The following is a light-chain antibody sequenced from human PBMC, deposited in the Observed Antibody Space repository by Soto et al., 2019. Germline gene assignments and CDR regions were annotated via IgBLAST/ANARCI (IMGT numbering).Light chain of an antibody. J-gene: IGLJ2*01. CDR1: SSDVGGYNL. CDR2: EGN. V-gene: IGLV2-23*01. CDR3: SSYASGSTPVL. Sequence: QSVLTQPASVSGSPGQSITISCTGTSSDVGGYNLVSWYQQHPGKAPKLMIYEGNKRPSGVSNRFSGSKSGNTASLTISGLQAQDEADYYCSSYASGSTPVLFGGGTKLTVL.